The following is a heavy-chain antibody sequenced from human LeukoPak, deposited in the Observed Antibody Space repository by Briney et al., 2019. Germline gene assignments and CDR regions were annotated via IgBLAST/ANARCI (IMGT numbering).Heavy chain of an antibody. CDR3: AKENGYTYPDY. Sequence: SETLSLTCTVSGGSISSYYWSWIRQPPGKGLEWIGYIYYSGSTNYNPSLKSRVTISVDTSKNQFSLKLSSVTAADTAVYYCAKENGYTYPDYWGQGALVTVSS. J-gene: IGHJ4*02. V-gene: IGHV4-59*01. CDR1: GGSISSYY. D-gene: IGHD5-18*01. CDR2: IYYSGST.